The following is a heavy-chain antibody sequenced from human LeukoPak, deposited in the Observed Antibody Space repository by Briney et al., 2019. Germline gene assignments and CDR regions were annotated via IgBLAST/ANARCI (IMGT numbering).Heavy chain of an antibody. V-gene: IGHV3-48*03. CDR1: GFTFSNHE. D-gene: IGHD4-23*01. Sequence: GGSLRLSCAASGFTFSNHEMNWVRQAPGKGPEWLSYISSSGGTIYYADSVKGRFTISRDNARNSLYLQMNSLRAEDTAAYYCARPYGGQGYWGQGTLVTVSS. J-gene: IGHJ4*02. CDR3: ARPYGGQGY. CDR2: ISSSGGTI.